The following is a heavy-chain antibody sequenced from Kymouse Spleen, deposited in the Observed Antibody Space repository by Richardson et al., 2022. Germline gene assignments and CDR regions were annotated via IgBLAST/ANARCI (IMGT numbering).Heavy chain of an antibody. Sequence: QVQLQESGPGLVKPSETLSLTCTVSGGSISSYYWSWIRQPPGKGLEWIGYIYYSGSTNYNPSLKSRVTISVDTSKNQFSLKLSSVTAADTAVYYCAREWYYGSGPVFDPWGQGTLVTVSS. D-gene: IGHD3-10*01. J-gene: IGHJ5*02. V-gene: IGHV4-59*01. CDR2: IYYSGST. CDR3: AREWYYGSGPVFDP. CDR1: GGSISSYY.